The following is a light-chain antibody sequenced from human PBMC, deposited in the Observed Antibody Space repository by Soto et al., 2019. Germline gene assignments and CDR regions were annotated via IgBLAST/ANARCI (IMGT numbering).Light chain of an antibody. V-gene: IGLV2-8*01. CDR3: NSYAGSNNWV. CDR2: EVS. J-gene: IGLJ3*02. CDR1: SSDVGGYNY. Sequence: QSALTQPPSASGSPGQSVTISCTGTSSDVGGYNYVSWYQQHPGKAPKLMIYEVSKRPSGVPDRFSGSKSGNTASLTVSGLQAEDEADYYCNSYAGSNNWVVGGGTKLTFL.